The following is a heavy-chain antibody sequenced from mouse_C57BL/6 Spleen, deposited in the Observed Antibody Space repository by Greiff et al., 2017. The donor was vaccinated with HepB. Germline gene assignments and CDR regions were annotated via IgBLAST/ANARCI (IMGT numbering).Heavy chain of an antibody. CDR3: TRRIYYYGSSYEDAMDY. D-gene: IGHD1-1*01. J-gene: IGHJ4*01. V-gene: IGHV6-6*01. CDR1: GFTFSDAW. CDR2: IRNKANNHAT. Sequence: EVKLMESGGGLVQPGGSMKLSCAASGFTFSDAWMDWVRQSPEKGLEWVAEIRNKANNHATYYAESVKGRFTISRDDSKSSVYLQMNSLRAEDTGIYYCTRRIYYYGSSYEDAMDYWGQGTSVTVSS.